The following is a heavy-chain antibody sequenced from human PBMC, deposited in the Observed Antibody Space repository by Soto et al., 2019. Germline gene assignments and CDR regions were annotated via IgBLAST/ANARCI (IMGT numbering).Heavy chain of an antibody. CDR1: GFTFSSYA. Sequence: EVQLLESGGGLVQPGGSLRLSCAASGFTFSSYAMSWVRQAPGKGLEWVSAISGSGGSTYYADSVKGRFTISRDNSKNTLYLQMNSQRAEDTAVYYCAKESRYSSGWYELMCFDYWGQGTLVTVSS. V-gene: IGHV3-23*01. CDR3: AKESRYSSGWYELMCFDY. J-gene: IGHJ4*02. CDR2: ISGSGGST. D-gene: IGHD6-19*01.